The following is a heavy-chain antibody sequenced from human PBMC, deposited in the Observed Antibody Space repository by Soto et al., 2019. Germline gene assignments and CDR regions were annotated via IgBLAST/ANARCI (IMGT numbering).Heavy chain of an antibody. Sequence: SETLSLTCAVYGGSFGGYYWSWIRQPPGKGLEWIGEINHSGSTNNNPSLKSRVTISVDTSKNQFSLKLSSVTAADTAVYYCARGLRSWTYYFDYWGQGIQVTVSS. D-gene: IGHD6-13*01. J-gene: IGHJ4*02. CDR3: ARGLRSWTYYFDY. V-gene: IGHV4-34*01. CDR2: INHSGST. CDR1: GGSFGGYY.